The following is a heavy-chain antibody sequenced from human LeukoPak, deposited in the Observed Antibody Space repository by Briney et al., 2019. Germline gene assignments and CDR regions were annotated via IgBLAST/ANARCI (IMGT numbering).Heavy chain of an antibody. J-gene: IGHJ6*02. Sequence: GGFLRLSCAASGFTFDDYGMSWVRQAPGKGLEWVSGINWNGGSTGYADSVKGRFTISRDNAKNSLYLQMNSLRAEDTALYYCARGRYYYDSSGPLMDVWGQGTTVTVSS. CDR1: GFTFDDYG. V-gene: IGHV3-20*04. CDR2: INWNGGST. D-gene: IGHD3-22*01. CDR3: ARGRYYYDSSGPLMDV.